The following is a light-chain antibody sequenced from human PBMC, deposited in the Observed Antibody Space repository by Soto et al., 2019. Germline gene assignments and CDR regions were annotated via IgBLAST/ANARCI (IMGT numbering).Light chain of an antibody. V-gene: IGLV2-14*03. CDR3: SSYTTTATRL. CDR1: SNDVGAYNF. CDR2: DVN. Sequence: QSVLTQPASVSGSPGQSITISCTGTSNDVGAYNFVSWYQHHPGKAPQLIIYDVNNRPSGVSDRFSGSKSGNTASLTISGLQAEDEADYYCSSYTTTATRLFGGGTK. J-gene: IGLJ2*01.